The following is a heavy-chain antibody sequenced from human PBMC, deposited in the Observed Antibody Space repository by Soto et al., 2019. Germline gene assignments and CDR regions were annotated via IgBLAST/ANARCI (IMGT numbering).Heavy chain of an antibody. CDR2: INAGNGNT. Sequence: ASVKVCCKASGYTFTSYAMHWVRQAPGQRLEWMGWINAGNGNTKYSQKFQGRVTITRDTSASTAYMELSSLRSEDTAVYYCARDKGRGQYYFDYWGQGTLVTVSS. D-gene: IGHD2-15*01. CDR3: ARDKGRGQYYFDY. J-gene: IGHJ4*02. V-gene: IGHV1-3*01. CDR1: GYTFTSYA.